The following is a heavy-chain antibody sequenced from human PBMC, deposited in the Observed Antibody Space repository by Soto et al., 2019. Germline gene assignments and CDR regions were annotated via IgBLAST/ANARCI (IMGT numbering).Heavy chain of an antibody. D-gene: IGHD3-10*01. Sequence: QVQLVESGGGVVQPGRSLRLSCAACGFTFSSYGMHWVRQAPGKGLEWVAVIWYDGSNKYYADSVKGRFTISRDNSKNTLYLQMNSLRAEDTAVYYCAREVRGLDYWGQGTLVTVSS. CDR3: AREVRGLDY. J-gene: IGHJ4*02. CDR2: IWYDGSNK. CDR1: GFTFSSYG. V-gene: IGHV3-33*01.